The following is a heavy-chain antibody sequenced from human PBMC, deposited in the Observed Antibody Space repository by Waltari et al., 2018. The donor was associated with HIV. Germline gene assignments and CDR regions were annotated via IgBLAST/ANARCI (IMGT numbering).Heavy chain of an antibody. CDR3: ARDPKDIVVVVAGYYYYYGMDV. D-gene: IGHD2-15*01. J-gene: IGHJ6*02. CDR1: GFTFSSYG. Sequence: QVQLVESGGGVVQPGRSLRLSCAASGFTFSSYGMHWVRQAPGKGLEWVAVVWYDGRHKYYADSVKGLFTISRDDSKNTLYLQMNSLRAEDTAVYYCARDPKDIVVVVAGYYYYYGMDVWGQGTTVTVSS. V-gene: IGHV3-33*01. CDR2: VWYDGRHK.